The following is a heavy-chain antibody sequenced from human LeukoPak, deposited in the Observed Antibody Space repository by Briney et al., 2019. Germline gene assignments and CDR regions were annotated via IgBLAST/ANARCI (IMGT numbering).Heavy chain of an antibody. D-gene: IGHD3-16*01. CDR2: ISSTGGTT. Sequence: GGSLRLSCAASGFTFSNYSMSWVRQAPGKGLEWVSSISSTGGTTYYADSVKGRFTISRDNAKNSLYLQMNSLRAEDTAVYYCVGHSDYWGQGTLVTVSS. J-gene: IGHJ4*02. V-gene: IGHV3-48*04. CDR3: VGHSDY. CDR1: GFTFSNYS.